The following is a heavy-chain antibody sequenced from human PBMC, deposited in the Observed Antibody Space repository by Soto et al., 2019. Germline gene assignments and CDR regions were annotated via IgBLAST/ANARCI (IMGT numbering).Heavy chain of an antibody. J-gene: IGHJ6*02. V-gene: IGHV4-31*03. CDR3: ARDAGGYYDFWSGYPIMDV. CDR2: IYYSGST. CDR1: GCSISSGGYY. D-gene: IGHD3-3*01. Sequence: PSETLSLTCTVSGCSISSGGYYWSWIRQHPGKGLEWIGYIYYSGSTYYNPSLKSRVTISVDTSKNQFSLKLSSVTAADTAVYYCARDAGGYYDFWSGYPIMDVWGQGTTVTVSS.